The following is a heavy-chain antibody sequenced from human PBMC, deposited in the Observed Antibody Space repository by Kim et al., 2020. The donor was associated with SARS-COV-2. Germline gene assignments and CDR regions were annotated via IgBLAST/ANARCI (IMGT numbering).Heavy chain of an antibody. J-gene: IGHJ4*02. D-gene: IGHD3-3*01. V-gene: IGHV3-30*02. CDR3: AKTALEWLLRTPNFDY. Sequence: SVKGRFTMSRDNAKSTLYLQMNSLRAEDTAVYYCAKTALEWLLRTPNFDYWGQGTLVTVSS.